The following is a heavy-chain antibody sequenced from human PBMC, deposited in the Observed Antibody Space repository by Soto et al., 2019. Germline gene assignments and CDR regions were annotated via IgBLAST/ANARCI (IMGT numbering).Heavy chain of an antibody. V-gene: IGHV3-30-3*01. J-gene: IGHJ4*02. Sequence: GGPLRLSCAASGFTFSSYAMHFFLHAPFNGLEWVSFISYDGSNKYYADSVKGRFTISRDNSKNTLYLQMSSLRAEDTAVYYCARGSGITYGYPFDYWGQGTLVTVSS. CDR3: ARGSGITYGYPFDY. D-gene: IGHD5-18*01. CDR2: ISYDGSNK. CDR1: GFTFSSYA.